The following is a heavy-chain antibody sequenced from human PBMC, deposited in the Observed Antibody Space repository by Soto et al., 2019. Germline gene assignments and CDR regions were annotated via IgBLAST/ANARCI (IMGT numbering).Heavy chain of an antibody. Sequence: SETRSLTCAVYAESFGGYSWSWVRQPPGKGLEWIGEIDHTGSTNYNPSLKSRVSISVDASKNQFSLKLRPVTAADTAVYYCARSPTHFNYVWGSSAYWGRGTLVTVSS. CDR3: ARSPTHFNYVWGSSAY. CDR2: IDHTGST. CDR1: AESFGGYS. D-gene: IGHD3-16*01. V-gene: IGHV4-34*01. J-gene: IGHJ4*02.